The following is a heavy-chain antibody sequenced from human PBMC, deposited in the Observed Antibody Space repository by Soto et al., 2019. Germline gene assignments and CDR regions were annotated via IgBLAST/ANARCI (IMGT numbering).Heavy chain of an antibody. J-gene: IGHJ5*02. CDR3: ARTYYDFWSGYWRWFDP. CDR1: GGSISSYY. Sequence: PSATLSLTCTVSGGSISSYYWSWIRQPPGKGLEWIGYIYYTGYTNYNPSLKSRVTISVDTSKNQFSLNVSSVTAADTAVYYCARTYYDFWSGYWRWFDPWGQGTLVTVSS. V-gene: IGHV4-59*01. CDR2: IYYTGYT. D-gene: IGHD3-3*01.